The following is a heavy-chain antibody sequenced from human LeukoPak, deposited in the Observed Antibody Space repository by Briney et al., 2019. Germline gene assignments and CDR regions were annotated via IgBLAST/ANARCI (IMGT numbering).Heavy chain of an antibody. D-gene: IGHD6-25*01. CDR1: GFTFSSYT. V-gene: IGHV3-21*01. CDR3: ARDLAASKSY. CDR2: ISSSSSSSSYI. Sequence: GGSLRLSCAASGFTFSSYTMNWVRQAPGKGLEWVSSISSSSSSSSYIYYADSVKGRFTISRDNAKNSLYLQMKSLRAEDTAVYYCARDLAASKSYWGQGTLVTVSS. J-gene: IGHJ4*02.